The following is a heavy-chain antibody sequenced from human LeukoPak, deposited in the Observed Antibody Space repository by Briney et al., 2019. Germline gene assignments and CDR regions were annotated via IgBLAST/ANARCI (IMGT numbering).Heavy chain of an antibody. Sequence: PGGSLRLSCAASGFTFSSYWMSWVRQVPGKGLEWVANIKQDGSEKYYVDSVKGRFTISRDNAKNSLYLQMNSLRAEDTAVYYCARCSGGSWGYYGMDVWGKGTTVTVSS. J-gene: IGHJ6*04. CDR3: ARCSGGSWGYYGMDV. D-gene: IGHD2-15*01. CDR2: IKQDGSEK. CDR1: GFTFSSYW. V-gene: IGHV3-7*03.